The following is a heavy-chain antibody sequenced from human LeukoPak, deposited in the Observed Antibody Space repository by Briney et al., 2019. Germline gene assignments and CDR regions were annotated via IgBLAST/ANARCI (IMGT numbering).Heavy chain of an antibody. CDR3: ARSPNCGGDCS. V-gene: IGHV3-74*01. D-gene: IGHD2-21*02. CDR2: IDSDGTRT. Sequence: GGSLRLSCAASGFAFSTYWMHWVRQATGKGLVWVSRIDSDGTRTTYADSVKGRFTISRDNAKNTLYLQMNSLRVEDTAVYYCARSPNCGGDCSWGQGTLVTVSS. CDR1: GFAFSTYW. J-gene: IGHJ5*02.